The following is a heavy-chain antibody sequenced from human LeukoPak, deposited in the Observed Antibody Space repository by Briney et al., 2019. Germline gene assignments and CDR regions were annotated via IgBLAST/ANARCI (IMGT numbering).Heavy chain of an antibody. V-gene: IGHV4-59*08. Sequence: SSETLSLTCTVSGGSISSYFWSWIRQPPGKGLEWIGYIYYSGSTNYNPFLKSRVTMSVDTPKNQFSLKLSSVTAADTAVYYCARIDRAVAGTIDYWGQGTLVTVSS. CDR3: ARIDRAVAGTIDY. J-gene: IGHJ4*02. CDR1: GGSISSYF. D-gene: IGHD6-19*01. CDR2: IYYSGST.